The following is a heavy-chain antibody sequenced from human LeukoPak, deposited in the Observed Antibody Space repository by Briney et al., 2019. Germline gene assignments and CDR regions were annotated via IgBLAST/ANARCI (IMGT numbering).Heavy chain of an antibody. V-gene: IGHV4-4*07. Sequence: SETLSLTCIVSGGSISNYYWSWIRQPAGKGLEWIGRIYTSGSTDYNPSLKTRVTMPLDTSKNQFSLKMSSVTAADTAVYYCARDKMYQLPHNWFDPWGQGTLVTVSS. CDR3: ARDKMYQLPHNWFDP. CDR1: GGSISNYY. D-gene: IGHD2-2*01. J-gene: IGHJ5*02. CDR2: IYTSGST.